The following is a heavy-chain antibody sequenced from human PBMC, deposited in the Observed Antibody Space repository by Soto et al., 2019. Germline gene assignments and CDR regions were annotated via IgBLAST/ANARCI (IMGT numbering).Heavy chain of an antibody. D-gene: IGHD3-22*01. CDR1: GYSISSGYY. J-gene: IGHJ5*02. CDR2: IYHGDST. CDR3: ARVGPWVPYYYESSPYTLETWFAP. Sequence: PSETLSLTCAVSGYSISSGYYGGWLRQPPGRGVGWVGSIYHGDSTYYNPSRNSRVTLSIDMTNNHVSPILNSGTAADTAVYYCARVGPWVPYYYESSPYTLETWFAPGGQGPLVTAS. V-gene: IGHV4-38-2*01.